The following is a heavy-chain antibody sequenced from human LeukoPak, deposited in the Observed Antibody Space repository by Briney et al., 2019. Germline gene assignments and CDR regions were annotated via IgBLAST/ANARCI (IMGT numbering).Heavy chain of an antibody. D-gene: IGHD6-13*01. Sequence: PSETLSLTCAVCGGSFSGYYWSWIRQPPGKGLEWIGEINHSGSTNYNPSLKSRVTISVDTSKNQFSLKLSSVTAADTAVYYCASLSSSWFYMDVWGKGTTVTVSS. CDR3: ASLSSSWFYMDV. CDR1: GGSFSGYY. CDR2: INHSGST. J-gene: IGHJ6*03. V-gene: IGHV4-34*01.